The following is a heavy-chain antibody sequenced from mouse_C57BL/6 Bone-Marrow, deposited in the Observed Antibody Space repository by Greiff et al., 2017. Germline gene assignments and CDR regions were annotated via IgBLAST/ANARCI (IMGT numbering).Heavy chain of an antibody. CDR2: IRSKSSNYAT. CDR3: VREDYGSSYVPLYWYFDV. V-gene: IGHV10-3*01. J-gene: IGHJ1*03. Sequence: EVKLVESGGGLVQPKGSLKLSCAASGFTFNTYAMHWVRQAPGKGLEWVARIRSKSSNYATYYADSVKDRFTISRDDSQSMLYLQMNNLKTEDTAMYYCVREDYGSSYVPLYWYFDVWGTGTTVTVSS. CDR1: GFTFNTYA. D-gene: IGHD1-1*01.